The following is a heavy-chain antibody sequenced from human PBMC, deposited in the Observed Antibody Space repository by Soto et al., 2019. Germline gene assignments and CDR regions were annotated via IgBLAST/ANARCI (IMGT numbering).Heavy chain of an antibody. J-gene: IGHJ6*02. CDR3: AGNTYYYGSGSYYNPLGTDV. Sequence: VSCKASGYTFTSYDINWVRQATGQGLEWMGWMNPNSGNTGYAQKFQGRVTMTRNTSISTAYMELSSLRSEDTAVYYCAGNTYYYGSGSYYNPLGTDVWGQGTTVTVSS. D-gene: IGHD3-10*01. CDR2: MNPNSGNT. V-gene: IGHV1-8*01. CDR1: GYTFTSYD.